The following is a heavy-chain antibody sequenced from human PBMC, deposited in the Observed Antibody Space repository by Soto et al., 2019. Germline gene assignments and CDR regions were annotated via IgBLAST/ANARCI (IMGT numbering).Heavy chain of an antibody. CDR2: INPSGGST. D-gene: IGHD3-3*01. J-gene: IGHJ4*02. CDR3: ARSTPITIFGVVPFDY. CDR1: GYTFTSYY. Sequence: ASVKVSCKASGYTFTSYYMHWVRQAPGQGLEWMGIINPSGGSTSYAQKFQGRVTMTRDTSTSTVSMELSSLRSEDTAVYYCARSTPITIFGVVPFDYWGQGTLVSVSS. V-gene: IGHV1-46*03.